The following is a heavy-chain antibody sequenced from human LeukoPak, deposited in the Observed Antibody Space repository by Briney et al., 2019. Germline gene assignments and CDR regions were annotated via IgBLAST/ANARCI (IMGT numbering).Heavy chain of an antibody. Sequence: GGSLRLSCAASGFTFSDYWMTWVRQAPGKGLEWVANIKPDGSEKYYVDSVRGRFTISRDNAKNSLYLQMNSLRVEDTAVYYCASYLYWRSDLGYWGQGTLVTVSS. CDR3: ASYLYWRSDLGY. V-gene: IGHV3-7*01. CDR2: IKPDGSEK. CDR1: GFTFSDYW. J-gene: IGHJ4*02. D-gene: IGHD2-8*02.